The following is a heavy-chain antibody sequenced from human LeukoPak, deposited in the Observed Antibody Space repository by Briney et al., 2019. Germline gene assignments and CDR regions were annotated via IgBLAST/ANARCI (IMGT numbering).Heavy chain of an antibody. CDR3: ARSRDGYNYVTGNYYYMDV. Sequence: MSSETLSLTCTVSGVSISSYYWSWIRQPPGKGLEWIGEINHSGSTNYNPSLKSRVTISVDTSKNQFSLKLSSVTAADTAVYYCARSRDGYNYVTGNYYYMDVWGKGTTVTISS. CDR2: INHSGST. CDR1: GVSISSYY. J-gene: IGHJ6*03. D-gene: IGHD5-24*01. V-gene: IGHV4-34*01.